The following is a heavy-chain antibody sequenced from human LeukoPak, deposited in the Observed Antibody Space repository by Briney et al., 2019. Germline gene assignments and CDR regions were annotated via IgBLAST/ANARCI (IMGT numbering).Heavy chain of an antibody. CDR3: ARDKGSGLDY. D-gene: IGHD6-19*01. Sequence: GGSLRLSCVASGFTVSSNYMSWVRQAPGKGLEWVSVINSGGNTYYADSVKGRVTISRDNSKNTLYLQMNSLRAEDTAVYYCARDKGSGLDYWGQGTLVTVSS. J-gene: IGHJ4*02. CDR1: GFTVSSNY. V-gene: IGHV3-53*01. CDR2: INSGGNT.